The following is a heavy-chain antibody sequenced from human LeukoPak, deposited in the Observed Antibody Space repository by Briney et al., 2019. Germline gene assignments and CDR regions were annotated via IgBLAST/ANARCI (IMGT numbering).Heavy chain of an antibody. V-gene: IGHV3-48*03. CDR3: ARDPPYYYDSTDDAFDL. J-gene: IGHJ3*01. Sequence: QSGGSLRLSCAASGFTISTYELNWVRQAPGKGLECISYISSSGATIYYADSVKGRFTVSRDNAKNSLFLQMNSLRAEDTAVYYCARDPPYYYDSTDDAFDLWGQGTMVTVSS. CDR2: ISSSGATI. CDR1: GFTISTYE. D-gene: IGHD3-22*01.